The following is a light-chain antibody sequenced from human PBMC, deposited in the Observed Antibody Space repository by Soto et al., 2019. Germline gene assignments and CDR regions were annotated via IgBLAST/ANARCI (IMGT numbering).Light chain of an antibody. V-gene: IGKV3-20*01. CDR1: QSVASSY. J-gene: IGKJ1*01. CDR2: SAS. Sequence: EFLLTQSPGTLSLSPGERVTLSCRASQSVASSYLAWYQQKPGRAPRLLFYSASSRATGIPDRFSGSGSGTDFTLTISRLEPEDFEVYYCHHFGSLPETFGQGTKVDIK. CDR3: HHFGSLPET.